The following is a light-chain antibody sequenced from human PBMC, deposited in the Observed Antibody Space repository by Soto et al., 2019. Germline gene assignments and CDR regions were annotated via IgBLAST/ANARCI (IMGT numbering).Light chain of an antibody. J-gene: IGKJ2*01. CDR2: GAS. CDR3: QQYGSSPKA. CDR1: QSVSSSY. Sequence: EIVLTQSPGPLSLSPGERATLSCRASQSVSSSYLAWYQQKPGQAPRLLIYGASSRATGIPDRFSGSGSGTDFTLTISRLEPEDFAVYYCQQYGSSPKAFGQWTKLEIK. V-gene: IGKV3-20*01.